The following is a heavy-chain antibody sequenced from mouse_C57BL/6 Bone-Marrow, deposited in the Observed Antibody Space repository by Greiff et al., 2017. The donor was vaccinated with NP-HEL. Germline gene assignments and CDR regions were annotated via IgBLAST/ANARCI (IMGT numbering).Heavy chain of an antibody. CDR1: GYNFTSYW. CDR3: ARRGPWDY. V-gene: IGHV1-69*01. J-gene: IGHJ2*01. CDR2: IDPSDSYT. Sequence: VQLQQPGAELVMPGASVKLSCKASGYNFTSYWMHWVKQRPGQGLEWIGEIDPSDSYTNYNQKFKGKSTLTVDKSSSTAYMQLSSLTSEDSAVYYCARRGPWDYWGQGTTLTVSS. D-gene: IGHD3-3*01.